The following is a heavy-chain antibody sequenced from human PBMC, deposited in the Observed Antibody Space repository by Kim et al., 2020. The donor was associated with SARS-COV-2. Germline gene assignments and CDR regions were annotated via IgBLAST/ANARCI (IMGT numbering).Heavy chain of an antibody. Sequence: SETLSLTCTVSGGSISSYYWSWIRQPPGKGLEWIGYIYYSGSTNYNPSLKSRVTISVDTSKNQFSLKLSSVTAADTAVYYCARHRFGGTADTTGTTYWFDPWGQGTLVTVSS. CDR2: IYYSGST. CDR1: GGSISSYY. J-gene: IGHJ5*02. V-gene: IGHV4-59*08. D-gene: IGHD1-1*01. CDR3: ARHRFGGTADTTGTTYWFDP.